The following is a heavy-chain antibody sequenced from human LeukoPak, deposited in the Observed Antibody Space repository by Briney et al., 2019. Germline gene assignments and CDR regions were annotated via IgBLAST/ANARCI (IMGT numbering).Heavy chain of an antibody. J-gene: IGHJ6*03. V-gene: IGHV7-4-1*02. CDR1: GYTFTSYF. CDR2: INTNTGNP. CDR3: ARLGVPYYYYYMDV. Sequence: GASVKVSCKASGYTFTSYFMNWVRQAPGQGLECMGWINTNTGNPTYAQGFTGRFVFSLDTSVSTAYLQINSLKAEDTAVYYCARLGVPYYYYYMDVWGKGTTVTVSS. D-gene: IGHD3-10*01.